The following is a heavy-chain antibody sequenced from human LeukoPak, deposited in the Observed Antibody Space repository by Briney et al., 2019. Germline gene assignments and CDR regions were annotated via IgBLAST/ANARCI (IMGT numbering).Heavy chain of an antibody. CDR2: MNPNSGNT. Sequence: ASVKVSCKASGYTFTSYGINWVRQATGQGLEWMGWMNPNSGNTGYAQKFQGRVTMTRNTSISTAYMELSSLRSEDTAVYYCARRQGEYYYDSSGYYPYYYYMDVWGKGTTVTVSS. J-gene: IGHJ6*03. V-gene: IGHV1-8*01. CDR3: ARRQGEYYYDSSGYYPYYYYMDV. CDR1: GYTFTSYG. D-gene: IGHD3-22*01.